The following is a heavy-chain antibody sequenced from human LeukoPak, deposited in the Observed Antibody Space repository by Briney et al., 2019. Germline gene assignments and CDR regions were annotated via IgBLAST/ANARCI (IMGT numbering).Heavy chain of an antibody. CDR2: IIPIFGTA. CDR1: GGTFSSYA. J-gene: IGHJ4*02. CDR3: ARGSPHYDILTGYYFGY. Sequence: GASVKVSCKASGGTFSSYAISWVRQAPGQGLEWMGGIIPIFGTANYAQKFQGRVTITADQSTSTAYMELSSLRSEDTAVYYCARGSPHYDILTGYYFGYWGQGTLVTVSS. D-gene: IGHD3-9*01. V-gene: IGHV1-69*13.